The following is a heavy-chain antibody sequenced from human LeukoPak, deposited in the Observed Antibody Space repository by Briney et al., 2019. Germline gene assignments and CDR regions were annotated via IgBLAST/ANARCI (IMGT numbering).Heavy chain of an antibody. J-gene: IGHJ4*02. Sequence: ASVTVSCKASGYTFTGYYMHWVRQAPGQGLEWMGRINPNSGGTNYAQKLQGRVTMTTDTSTSTAYMELRSLRSDDTAVYYCARDLKSGGYRHDYWGQGTLVTVSS. CDR3: ARDLKSGGYRHDY. CDR1: GYTFTGYY. D-gene: IGHD1-26*01. CDR2: INPNSGGT. V-gene: IGHV1-2*06.